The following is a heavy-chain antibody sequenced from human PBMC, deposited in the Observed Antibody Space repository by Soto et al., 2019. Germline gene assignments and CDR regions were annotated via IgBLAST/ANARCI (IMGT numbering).Heavy chain of an antibody. CDR3: ARDEGSHGFDS. Sequence: ASVKVFCKASGYTFTNYGISWVRQAPGQGLEWMGWVSGYNGNTNYAQKLRGRVTMTTDTSTSTAYMELRTLRSDDTAVYYCARDEGSHGFDSWGQGTLVTVSS. CDR1: GYTFTNYG. J-gene: IGHJ4*02. V-gene: IGHV1-18*04. CDR2: VSGYNGNT. D-gene: IGHD6-19*01.